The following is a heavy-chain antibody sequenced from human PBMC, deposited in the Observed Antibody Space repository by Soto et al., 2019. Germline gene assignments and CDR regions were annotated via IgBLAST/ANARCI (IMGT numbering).Heavy chain of an antibody. D-gene: IGHD5-18*01. Sequence: SXKVSCKASGYTXGNYGVSLVRQAPGQGLVWMGWISAHTGSANYAQEFQGRVAVTTDTSTSTASMEVRSLRSDDTAVYYCARSPYSYGKPYHFDYWGQGTLVTVSS. CDR3: ARSPYSYGKPYHFDY. CDR1: GYTXGNYG. CDR2: ISAHTGSA. V-gene: IGHV1-18*04. J-gene: IGHJ4*02.